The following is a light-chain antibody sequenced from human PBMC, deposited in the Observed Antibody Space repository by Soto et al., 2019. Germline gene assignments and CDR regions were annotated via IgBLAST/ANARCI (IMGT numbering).Light chain of an antibody. CDR1: QSVSSN. J-gene: IGKJ1*01. CDR2: GAS. V-gene: IGKV3-15*01. CDR3: QQYNNWWT. Sequence: EIVMTQSPATLSVSPGERATLSCRASQSVSSNLAWYQQKPGQAPRLLIYGASNRATGIPARFSGSGSGTEFTLTISSLQSEDLAVYYCQQYNNWWTFGQGTKVDIK.